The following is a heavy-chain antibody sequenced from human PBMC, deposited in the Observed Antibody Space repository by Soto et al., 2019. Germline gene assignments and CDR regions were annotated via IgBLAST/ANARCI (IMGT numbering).Heavy chain of an antibody. CDR2: IKQDGSEK. Sequence: PGVSLRLSCAASGFTFSSYWMSWVRQAPGKGLEWVANIKQDGSEKYYVDSVKGRFTISRDNAKNSLYLQMNSLRAEDTAAYYCARDRCGDYGRYFDLWGRGTLVTVSS. J-gene: IGHJ2*01. V-gene: IGHV3-7*01. D-gene: IGHD4-17*01. CDR1: GFTFSSYW. CDR3: ARDRCGDYGRYFDL.